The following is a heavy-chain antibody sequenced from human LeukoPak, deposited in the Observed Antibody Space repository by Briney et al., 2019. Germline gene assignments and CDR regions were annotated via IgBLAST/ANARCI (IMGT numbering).Heavy chain of an antibody. CDR3: ARVGSGWY. D-gene: IGHD6-19*01. J-gene: IGHJ4*02. Sequence: PSETLSLTCTVSGGSISSGSYYWSWTRQPAGKGLEWIGRIYTSGSTNYNPSLKSRVTISVDTSKNQFSLKLSSVTAADTAVYYCARVGSGWYWGQGTLVTVSS. CDR1: GGSISSGSYY. CDR2: IYTSGST. V-gene: IGHV4-61*02.